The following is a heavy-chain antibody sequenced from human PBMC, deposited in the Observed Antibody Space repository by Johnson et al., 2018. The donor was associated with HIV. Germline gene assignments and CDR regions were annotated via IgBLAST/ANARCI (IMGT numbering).Heavy chain of an antibody. V-gene: IGHV3-66*01. CDR1: GFNFDNYG. Sequence: VQLVESGGCVVRPGVSLRLSCAASGFNFDNYGMTWVRQSPGKGLEWVSVIYSGGSTYYADSVKGRFTISRDNSKNTLYLQMNSLRAEDTAVYYCARGGGSSVAFDIWGQGTMVTVSS. J-gene: IGHJ3*02. CDR3: ARGGGSSVAFDI. D-gene: IGHD1-26*01. CDR2: IYSGGST.